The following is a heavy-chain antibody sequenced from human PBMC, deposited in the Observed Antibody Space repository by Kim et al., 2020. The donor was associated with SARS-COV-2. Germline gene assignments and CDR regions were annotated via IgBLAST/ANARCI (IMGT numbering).Heavy chain of an antibody. CDR3: ARALVSLLMDDY. J-gene: IGHJ4*02. Sequence: GGSLRLSCAASGFTFSRYGMHWVRQAPGTGLEWVAVIWSDESSKNYADSVKGRFTISRDNSKNMLYLHMNSLRAEDTAVYYCARALVSLLMDDYWGQGTLVTVSS. V-gene: IGHV3-33*01. D-gene: IGHD2-8*01. CDR2: IWSDESSK. CDR1: GFTFSRYG.